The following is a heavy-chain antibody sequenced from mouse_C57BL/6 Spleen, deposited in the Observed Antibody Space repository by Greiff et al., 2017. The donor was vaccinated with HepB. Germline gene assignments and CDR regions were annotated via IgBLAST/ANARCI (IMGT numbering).Heavy chain of an antibody. D-gene: IGHD1-1*01. J-gene: IGHJ2*01. CDR1: GYAFSSYW. CDR2: IYPGDGDT. Sequence: QVQLQQSGAELVKPGASVKISCKASGYAFSSYWMNWVKQRPGKGLEWIGQIYPGDGDTNYNGKFKGKATLTADKSSSTAYMQLSSLTSEDSAVYFCARRVTTVVATGFDYWGQGTTLTVSS. V-gene: IGHV1-80*01. CDR3: ARRVTTVVATGFDY.